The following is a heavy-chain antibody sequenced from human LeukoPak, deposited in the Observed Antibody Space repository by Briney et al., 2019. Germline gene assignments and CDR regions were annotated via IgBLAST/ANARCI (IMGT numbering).Heavy chain of an antibody. CDR3: AKTYGSGRRDVFDV. CDR2: IGGRGGST. Sequence: GGSLRLSCAASGFTFNNYAMSWVRQAPGKGLEWVSAIGGRGGSTSYADSVKGRFTISRDNSKNTLSLQMNSLRAEDTAIYYCAKTYGSGRRDVFDVWGQGTMVTVSS. CDR1: GFTFNNYA. V-gene: IGHV3-23*01. J-gene: IGHJ3*01. D-gene: IGHD3-10*01.